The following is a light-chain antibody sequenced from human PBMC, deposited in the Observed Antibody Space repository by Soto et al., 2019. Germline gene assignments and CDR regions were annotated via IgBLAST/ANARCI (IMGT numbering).Light chain of an antibody. V-gene: IGKV3-15*01. CDR3: QQYGTVPWT. CDR1: QSISSN. CDR2: DAS. Sequence: EIVITQSPATLSVSPGEGATLSCRASQSISSNLAWYEQKPGRAPRLLIYDASTRATGIPARFSGRGSGTEFALTISSLQSEDFAVYYCQQYGTVPWTFGQGTKVDIK. J-gene: IGKJ1*01.